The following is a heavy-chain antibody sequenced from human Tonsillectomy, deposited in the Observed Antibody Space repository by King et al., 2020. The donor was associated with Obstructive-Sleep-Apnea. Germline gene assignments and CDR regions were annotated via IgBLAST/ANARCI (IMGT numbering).Heavy chain of an antibody. V-gene: IGHV2-5*02. J-gene: IGHJ4*02. CDR2: IYWDDDE. D-gene: IGHD3/OR15-3a*01. CDR3: ARNDVSTGYNYFDY. Sequence: QLTLKESGPTLVKPTQTLTLTCTFSGFSLSTSGMGVGWIRQPPGKVLEWLALIYWDDDERYSPSLKNRLTITKDTSKNQVVLTMTNMDPLDTATYYCARNDVSTGYNYFDYWGQGTLVTVSS. CDR1: GFSLSTSGMG.